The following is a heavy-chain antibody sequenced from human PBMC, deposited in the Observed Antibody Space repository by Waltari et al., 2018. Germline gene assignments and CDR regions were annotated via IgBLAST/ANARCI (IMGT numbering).Heavy chain of an antibody. V-gene: IGHV4-59*01. CDR1: GGSISSYY. J-gene: IGHJ2*01. CDR2: IYYSGST. CDR3: ARRADSLGATTDYWYFDL. Sequence: QVQLQESGPGLVKPSETLSLPCTVSGGSISSYYWSWIRQPPGKGLEWIGYIYYSGSTNYNPSLKSRVTISVDTSKNQFSLKLSSVTAADTAVYYCARRADSLGATTDYWYFDLWGRGTLVTVSS. D-gene: IGHD1-26*01.